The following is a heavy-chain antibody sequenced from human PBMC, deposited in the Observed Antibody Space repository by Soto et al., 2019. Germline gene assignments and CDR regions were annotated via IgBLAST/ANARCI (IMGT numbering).Heavy chain of an antibody. CDR2: IYATGTT. CDR1: DASISGFY. D-gene: IGHD1-1*01. Sequence: SETLSLTCTVSDASISGFYWSWIRKSAGKGLEWIGRIYATGTTDYNPSLKSRVMMSVDTSKKQFSLKLRSVTAADTAVYYCVRDGTKTLRDWFDPWGQGISVTVSS. V-gene: IGHV4-4*07. CDR3: VRDGTKTLRDWFDP. J-gene: IGHJ5*02.